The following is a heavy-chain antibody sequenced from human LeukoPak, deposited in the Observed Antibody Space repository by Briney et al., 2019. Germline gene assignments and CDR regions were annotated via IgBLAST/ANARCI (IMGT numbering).Heavy chain of an antibody. V-gene: IGHV1-8*01. D-gene: IGHD6-6*01. CDR1: GYTFTSYD. CDR3: ARRSSSSTPPDY. J-gene: IGHJ4*02. CDR2: MNPNSGNT. Sequence: ASVKVSCKASGYTFTSYDINWVRQATGQGLEWMGWMNPNSGNTGYAQKFQGRVTMTRDTSTSTVYMELSSLRSEDTAVYYCARRSSSSTPPDYWGQGTLVTVSS.